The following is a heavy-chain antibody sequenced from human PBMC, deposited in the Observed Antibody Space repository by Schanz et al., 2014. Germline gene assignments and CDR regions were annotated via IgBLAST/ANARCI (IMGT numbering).Heavy chain of an antibody. V-gene: IGHV3-7*01. CDR2: IKLDGSEK. D-gene: IGHD1-26*01. J-gene: IGHJ4*02. Sequence: EVQLVESGGGLVQPGGSLRLSCAASGFTFSGYWMSWVRQAPGEGLVWVANIKLDGSEKYYVDSVKGRFTISRDNAKNSLYLQMNSLTAEXXAVYYCAKYGTGKGVSXEYWGQGTLXXVSS. CDR1: GFTFSGYW. CDR3: AKYGTGKGVSXEY.